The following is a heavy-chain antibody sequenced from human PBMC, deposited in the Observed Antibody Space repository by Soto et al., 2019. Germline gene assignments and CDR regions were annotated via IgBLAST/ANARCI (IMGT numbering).Heavy chain of an antibody. CDR2: IIPMFGTA. CDR1: GGTFSSYV. D-gene: IGHD2-2*01. CDR3: ARSCNSGTCHFGL. J-gene: IGHJ4*02. Sequence: QVQLVQSGAEVKKPGSSVKVSCKASGGTFSSYVISWVRQAPGQGLEWLGGIIPMFGTAKYAQKFQGRVRITADEYTSTPYMVLSSLRSEDTDAYHCARSCNSGTCHFGLWGQGTLVTVSS. V-gene: IGHV1-69*12.